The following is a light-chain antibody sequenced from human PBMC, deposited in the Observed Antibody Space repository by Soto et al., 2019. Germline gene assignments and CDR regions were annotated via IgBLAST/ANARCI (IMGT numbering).Light chain of an antibody. CDR2: AVS. CDR3: QQTYSELVYT. CDR1: QSIFNY. J-gene: IGKJ2*01. Sequence: DIQMTQSPSSLSASVGDRVTITCRSSQSIFNYLNWYQQKPGKAPEVLIYAVSSLQIGVPSRFAGSGSGTDFTLTITAVRTEDSATYYCQQTYSELVYTFGRGTKLEIK. V-gene: IGKV1-39*01.